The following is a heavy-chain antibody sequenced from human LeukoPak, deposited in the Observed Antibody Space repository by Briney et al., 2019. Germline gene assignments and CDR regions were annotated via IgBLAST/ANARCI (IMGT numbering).Heavy chain of an antibody. J-gene: IGHJ6*03. D-gene: IGHD5-12*01. CDR2: IKQDGSEK. CDR3: ENSGYDYAHYYYYMDV. Sequence: GGSLRLSCAASGFTFSSYWMSWVRQAPGKGLEWVANIKQDGSEKYYVDSVKGRFTISRDNAKNTLYLQMNSLRAEDTAVYYCENSGYDYAHYYYYMDVWGKGTTVTVSS. V-gene: IGHV3-7*01. CDR1: GFTFSSYW.